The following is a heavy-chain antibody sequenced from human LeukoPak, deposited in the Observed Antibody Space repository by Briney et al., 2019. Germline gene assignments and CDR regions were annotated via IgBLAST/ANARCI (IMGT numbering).Heavy chain of an antibody. CDR1: GYTFTSCG. CDR3: ASRANPTAWFDP. V-gene: IGHV1-18*01. Sequence: ASVKVSCKASGYTFTSCGISWVRQAPGQGLEWMGWISAYNGNTNYAQKLQGRVTMTTDTSTSTAYMELRSLRSDDTAVYYCASRANPTAWFDPWGQGTLVTVSS. D-gene: IGHD1-26*01. CDR2: ISAYNGNT. J-gene: IGHJ5*02.